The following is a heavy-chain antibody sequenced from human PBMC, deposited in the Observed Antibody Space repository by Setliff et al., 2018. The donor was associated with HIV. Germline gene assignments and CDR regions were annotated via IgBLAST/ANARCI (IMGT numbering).Heavy chain of an antibody. J-gene: IGHJ4*02. CDR1: GGSISSSNW. CDR2: IYHGGST. D-gene: IGHD3-22*01. CDR3: ASGEPYYYDSTGYSGNYFDY. V-gene: IGHV4-4*02. Sequence: SETLSLTCAVSGGSISSSNWWSWVRQPPGKGLEWIGEIYHGGSTNYNPSLKSRVTISVDKSKNQFSLKLASVTAADPAVYYCASGEPYYYDSTGYSGNYFDYWGQGTLVTVSS.